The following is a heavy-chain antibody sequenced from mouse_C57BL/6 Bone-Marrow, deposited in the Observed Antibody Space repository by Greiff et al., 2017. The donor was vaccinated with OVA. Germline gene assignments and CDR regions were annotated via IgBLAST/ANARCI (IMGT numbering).Heavy chain of an antibody. CDR1: GYTFTGYW. J-gene: IGHJ4*01. CDR2: ILPGSGST. CDR3: HRSYDDDGVYYAMDY. V-gene: IGHV1-9*01. D-gene: IGHD2-4*01. Sequence: QVQLQQSGAELMKPGASVKLSCKATGYTFTGYWIEWVKQRPGHGLEWIGEILPGSGSTTYNEKFKGKATFTADTSSNTAYMQLSSRTTEDSAIYYCHRSYDDDGVYYAMDYWGQGTSVTVSS.